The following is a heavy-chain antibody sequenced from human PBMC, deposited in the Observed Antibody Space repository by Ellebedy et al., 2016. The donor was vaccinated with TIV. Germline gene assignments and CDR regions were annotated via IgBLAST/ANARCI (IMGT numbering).Heavy chain of an antibody. J-gene: IGHJ4*02. CDR2: IKQDGSEK. CDR1: GFTFSSYS. V-gene: IGHV3-7*01. CDR3: ASWMGRDY. D-gene: IGHD1-1*01. Sequence: GGSLRLSXAASGFTFSSYSMNWVRQAPGKGLEWVANIKQDGSEKYYVDSVKGRFTISRDNAKNSLYLQMTSLRAEDTAVYYCASWMGRDYWGQGTLVTVSS.